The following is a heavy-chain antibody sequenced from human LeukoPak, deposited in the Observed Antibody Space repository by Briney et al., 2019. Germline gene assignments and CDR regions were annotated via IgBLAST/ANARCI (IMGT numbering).Heavy chain of an antibody. CDR2: IYYSGST. Sequence: SETLSLTCSVSGDSISSSSYYWGWIRQPPGRGLEWIGSIYYSGSTYYNPSLRSRATISVAMSKNQLPLKLTSVTAADAAVFYCARGLEYCSSISCLYYFDYWGQGTLVTVPS. CDR1: GDSISSSSYY. V-gene: IGHV4-39*06. J-gene: IGHJ4*02. D-gene: IGHD2-2*01. CDR3: ARGLEYCSSISCLYYFDY.